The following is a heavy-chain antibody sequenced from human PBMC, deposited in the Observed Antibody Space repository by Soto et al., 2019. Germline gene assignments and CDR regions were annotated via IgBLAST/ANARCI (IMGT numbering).Heavy chain of an antibody. J-gene: IGHJ4*02. CDR3: ARDLRGSYYPHFDY. Sequence: GGSLTLSCAASGFTFSSYSMNWVRQAPGKGLEWVSYISSSSSTIYYADSVKGRFTISRDNAKNSLYLQMNSLRDEDTAVYYCARDLRGSYYPHFDYWGQGTLVTVSS. CDR2: ISSSSSTI. D-gene: IGHD1-26*01. V-gene: IGHV3-48*02. CDR1: GFTFSSYS.